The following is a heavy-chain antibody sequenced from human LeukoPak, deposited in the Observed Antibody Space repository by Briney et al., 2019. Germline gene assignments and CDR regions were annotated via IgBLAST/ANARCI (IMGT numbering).Heavy chain of an antibody. Sequence: PGGSLRLSCAASGFTFSSYGMHWVRQVPGKGLEWVAVIWYDGSNEYYADSVKGRFTISRDNSKNTLYLQVNSLRAEDTAVYYCARDGGAMVRGVIDYWGQGTLVTASS. CDR3: ARDGGAMVRGVIDY. J-gene: IGHJ4*02. CDR2: IWYDGSNE. CDR1: GFTFSSYG. D-gene: IGHD3-10*01. V-gene: IGHV3-33*01.